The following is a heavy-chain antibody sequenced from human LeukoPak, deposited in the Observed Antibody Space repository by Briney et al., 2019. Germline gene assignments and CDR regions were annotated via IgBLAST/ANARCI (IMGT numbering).Heavy chain of an antibody. CDR1: GFTFSSYA. D-gene: IGHD4-23*01. CDR3: AKVEGSTVVTYFDY. Sequence: QSGGSLRLSCAASGFTFSSYAMSWVRQAPGKGLEWVSAITGSGGSTYYADSVKGRFTISRDNSKNTLYLQMNSLRAEDTAVYYCAKVEGSTVVTYFDYWGQGTLVTVSS. V-gene: IGHV3-23*01. J-gene: IGHJ4*02. CDR2: ITGSGGST.